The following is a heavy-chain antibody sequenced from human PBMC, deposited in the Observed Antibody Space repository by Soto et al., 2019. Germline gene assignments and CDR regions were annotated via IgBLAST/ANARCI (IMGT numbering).Heavy chain of an antibody. CDR3: ARSIAVAGNQGYYYGMDV. Sequence: SETLSLTCAVSGGSISSSNWWSWVRQPPGKGLEWIGEIYHSGSTNYNPSLKSRVTISVDKSKNQFSLKLSSVTAADTAVYYCARSIAVAGNQGYYYGMDVWGQGTTVTVS. D-gene: IGHD6-19*01. CDR2: IYHSGST. J-gene: IGHJ6*02. CDR1: GGSISSSNW. V-gene: IGHV4-4*02.